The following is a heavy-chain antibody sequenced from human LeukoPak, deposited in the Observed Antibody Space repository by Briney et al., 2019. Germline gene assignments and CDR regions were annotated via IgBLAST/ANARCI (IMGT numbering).Heavy chain of an antibody. D-gene: IGHD3-10*01. V-gene: IGHV4-34*01. Sequence: SETLSLTCAVYGGSFSGYYWSWIRQPPGKGLEWIGDINHSGSTNYNPSLKSRVTISVDTSKNQFSLKLSSVTAADTAVYYCARHYGSGSYYRNAYFDYWGQGTLVTVSS. CDR3: ARHYGSGSYYRNAYFDY. CDR1: GGSFSGYY. J-gene: IGHJ4*02. CDR2: INHSGST.